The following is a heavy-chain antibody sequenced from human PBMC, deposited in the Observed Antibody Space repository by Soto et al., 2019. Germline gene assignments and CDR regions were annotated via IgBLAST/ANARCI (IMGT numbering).Heavy chain of an antibody. CDR1: DRAFSSYA. Sequence: VSWKGGDRAFSSYAVIWLQHSPGQRLEWMGGIIPIFGTANYAQKFQGRVTLTADESPSTAYLELSSLRLEDTAVYYCARDLSYFHDSSFNDMD. CDR3: ARDLSYFHDSSFNDMD. J-gene: IGHJ6*01. V-gene: IGHV1-69*01. D-gene: IGHD3-10*01. CDR2: IIPIFGTA.